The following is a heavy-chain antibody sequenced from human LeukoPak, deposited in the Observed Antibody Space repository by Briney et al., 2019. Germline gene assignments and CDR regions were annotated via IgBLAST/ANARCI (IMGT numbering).Heavy chain of an antibody. CDR2: IWYDGSNK. J-gene: IGHJ4*02. V-gene: IGHV3-33*06. D-gene: IGHD6-13*01. Sequence: GGSLRLSCAAPGFTFSSYGMHWVRQAPGKGLEWVAVIWYDGSNKYYADSVKGRFTISRDNSKNTLYLQMNSLRAEDTAVYYCAKESGPYSSSRRQFDYWGQGTLVTVSS. CDR1: GFTFSSYG. CDR3: AKESGPYSSSRRQFDY.